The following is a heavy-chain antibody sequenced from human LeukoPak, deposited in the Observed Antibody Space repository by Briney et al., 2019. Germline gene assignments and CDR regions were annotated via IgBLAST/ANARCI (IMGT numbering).Heavy chain of an antibody. CDR1: GFTFSSYG. CDR3: ARDAPGYSYGPPFDY. J-gene: IGHJ4*02. V-gene: IGHV3-33*01. D-gene: IGHD5-18*01. CDR2: IWYDGSNK. Sequence: GALRLSCAASGFTFSSYGMHWVRQAPGKGLEWVAVIWYDGSNKYYADSVKGRFTISRDNSKNTLYLQMSSLRAEDTAVYYCARDAPGYSYGPPFDYWGQGTLVTVSS.